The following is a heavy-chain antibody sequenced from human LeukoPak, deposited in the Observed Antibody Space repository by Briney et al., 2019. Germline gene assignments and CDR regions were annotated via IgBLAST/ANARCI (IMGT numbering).Heavy chain of an antibody. CDR2: IPNNGSNK. V-gene: IGHV3-30*04. J-gene: IGHJ5*02. Sequence: GGSLGLSCEPPGSTFISFVRHWVRQAPAKGLRWWAVIPNNGSNKYYADSVKGRFTISRDNSKNTLYLQMNSLRAEDTAVYYCARDGGDGITIFGVTNWFDPWGQGTLVTVSS. CDR1: GSTFISFV. CDR3: ARDGGDGITIFGVTNWFDP. D-gene: IGHD3-3*01.